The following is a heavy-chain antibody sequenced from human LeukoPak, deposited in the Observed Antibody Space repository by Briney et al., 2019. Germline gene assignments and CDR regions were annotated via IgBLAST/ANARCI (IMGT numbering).Heavy chain of an antibody. CDR3: ARGGVVVPAAPPKTYYYGMDV. CDR1: GFTFSSYW. V-gene: IGHV3-74*01. CDR2: INSDGSST. J-gene: IGHJ6*04. Sequence: GGSLRLSCAASGFTFSSYWMHWVRQAPGKGLVWVSRINSDGSSTSYADSVKGRFTIYRDNAKNTLYLKMNSLRAEDTAVYYCARGGVVVPAAPPKTYYYGMDVWGKGTTVTVSS. D-gene: IGHD2-2*01.